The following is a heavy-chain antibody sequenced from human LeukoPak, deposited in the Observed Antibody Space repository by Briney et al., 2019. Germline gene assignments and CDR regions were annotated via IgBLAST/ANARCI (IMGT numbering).Heavy chain of an antibody. V-gene: IGHV4-61*02. D-gene: IGHD6-13*01. CDR3: ARYPRAWGSSWYGGAFDI. CDR1: GGSISSGSYY. J-gene: IGHJ3*02. CDR2: IYTSGST. Sequence: PSETLSLTCTVSGGSISSGSYYWSWIRQPAGKGLEWIGRIYTSGSTNYNPSLKSRVTISVDTSKNQFSLKLSSVTAADTAVYYCARYPRAWGSSWYGGAFDIWGQGTMVTVSS.